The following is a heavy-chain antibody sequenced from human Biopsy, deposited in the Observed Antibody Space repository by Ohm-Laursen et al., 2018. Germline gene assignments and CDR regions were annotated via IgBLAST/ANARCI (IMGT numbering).Heavy chain of an antibody. D-gene: IGHD2-15*01. CDR3: ARGSGSGFYFDQ. J-gene: IGHJ4*02. CDR2: IYAGATT. Sequence: SLRLSCTASKFTVRTNSMSWVRLAPGKGPEWASVIYAGATTYYPDSVKGRFTISRDNSRNTVYLQMDSLRGEDTAVYFCARGSGSGFYFDQWGQGTLVTVSS. V-gene: IGHV3-66*01. CDR1: KFTVRTNS.